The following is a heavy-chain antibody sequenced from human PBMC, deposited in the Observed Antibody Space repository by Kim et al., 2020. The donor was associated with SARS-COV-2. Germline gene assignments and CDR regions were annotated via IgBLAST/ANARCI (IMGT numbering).Heavy chain of an antibody. Sequence: ASVKVSCKASGYTFTSYAMNWVRQAPGQGLEWMGWINTNTGHPTYAQSFTGRFAFSLDTSASTAYLQISSLKAEDTAVYYCARTNYDYFYYIDVDGKGPT. CDR1: GYTFTSYA. D-gene: IGHD3-16*01. CDR2: INTNTGHP. CDR3: ARTNYDYFYYIDV. V-gene: IGHV7-4-1*02. J-gene: IGHJ6*03.